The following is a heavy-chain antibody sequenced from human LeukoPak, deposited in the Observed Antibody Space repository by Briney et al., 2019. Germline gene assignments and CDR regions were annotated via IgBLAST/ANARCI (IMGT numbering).Heavy chain of an antibody. J-gene: IGHJ2*01. CDR1: GFTFSSFA. D-gene: IGHD4/OR15-4a*01. CDR3: AKDFGAGWPFWYFDL. Sequence: GGSLRLSCAASGFTFSSFAMSWVRQAPGKGLEWVSAISGSGGSTYYADSVKGRFTIPRDNSKNTLYLQMNSLRAEDTAVYYCAKDFGAGWPFWYFDLWGRGTLVTVSS. CDR2: ISGSGGST. V-gene: IGHV3-23*01.